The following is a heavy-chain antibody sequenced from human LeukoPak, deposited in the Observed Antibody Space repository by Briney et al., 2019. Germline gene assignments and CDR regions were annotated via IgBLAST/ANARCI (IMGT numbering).Heavy chain of an antibody. CDR1: GFTFSSYG. D-gene: IGHD5-12*01. J-gene: IGHJ4*02. Sequence: GGSLRLSCAASGFTFSSYGMHWVRQAPGKGLEWVAVISYDGSNKYYADSVKGRFTISRDNSKNTLYLQMNSLRAEDTAVYYCAKDVGCGSACPGFDYWGQGTLVTVSS. CDR2: ISYDGSNK. CDR3: AKDVGCGSACPGFDY. V-gene: IGHV3-30*18.